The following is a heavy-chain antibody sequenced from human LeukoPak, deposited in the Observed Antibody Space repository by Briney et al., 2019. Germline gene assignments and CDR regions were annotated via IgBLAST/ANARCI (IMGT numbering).Heavy chain of an antibody. Sequence: GGSLRLSCAGSGFTFSSYAFHWVRQAPGKGLEWVAVISYDGSRKYYADSVRGRFTISRDNSRSTLDLQMRSLRPDDAAVYYCARGACGIQHHQAVEPNFDYWGQGNPVTVSS. J-gene: IGHJ4*02. CDR2: ISYDGSRK. CDR1: GFTFSSYA. D-gene: IGHD5-18*01. CDR3: ARGACGIQHHQAVEPNFDY. V-gene: IGHV3-30-3*01.